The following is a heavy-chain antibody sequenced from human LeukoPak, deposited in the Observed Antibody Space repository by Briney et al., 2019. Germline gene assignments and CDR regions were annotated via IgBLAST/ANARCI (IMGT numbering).Heavy chain of an antibody. J-gene: IGHJ5*02. V-gene: IGHV4-59*01. CDR2: IYYSGST. Sequence: SETLSLTCTVSGGSISSYYWSWIRQPPGKGLEWIGYIYYSGSTNYNPSLKSRVTISVDTSKNQFSLKLSSVTAADTAVYYCARSIAARHWFDPWGQGTLVTVSS. CDR1: GGSISSYY. CDR3: ARSIAARHWFDP. D-gene: IGHD6-6*01.